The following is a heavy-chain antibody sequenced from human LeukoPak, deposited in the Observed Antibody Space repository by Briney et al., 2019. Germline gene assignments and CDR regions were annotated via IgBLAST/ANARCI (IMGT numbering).Heavy chain of an antibody. CDR1: GFTFSSYW. V-gene: IGHV3-30*18. Sequence: GGSLRLSCAASGFTFSSYWMHWVRQAPGKGLEWVAVISNDESDKSYADSVKGRFTISRDNSKNTLYLQMNSLRTEDTAVYYCAKVSLPWKTPLVNPFDVWGQGTMVTVSS. D-gene: IGHD5-18*01. J-gene: IGHJ3*01. CDR3: AKVSLPWKTPLVNPFDV. CDR2: ISNDESDK.